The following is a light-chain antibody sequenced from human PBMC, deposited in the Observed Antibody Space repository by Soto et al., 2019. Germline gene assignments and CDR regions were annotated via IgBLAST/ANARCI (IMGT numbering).Light chain of an antibody. CDR3: QQYDNLPLT. V-gene: IGKV1-33*01. CDR2: DAS. CDR1: QDITNS. Sequence: DIQMTQSPSSLSASVGDRVTITCQASQDITNSLNWYQQKPGKAPKVLIYDASILETGVPSRFSGSGSGTDFTFTISSLQPEDVATYYCQQYDNLPLTFGPGTTGDIE. J-gene: IGKJ3*01.